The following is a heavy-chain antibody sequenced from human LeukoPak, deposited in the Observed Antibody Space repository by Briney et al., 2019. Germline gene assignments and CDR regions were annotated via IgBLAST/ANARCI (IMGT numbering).Heavy chain of an antibody. D-gene: IGHD5-24*01. V-gene: IGHV3-48*01. Sequence: GGSLRLSCAASGFTFSDYSMNWVRQAPGKGLEWISYIGIDSGNTNYADSVKGRFTISGDKAKNSLCLQMNSLRVEDTAVYYCARDYKYAFDNWGQGTLVTVSS. J-gene: IGHJ4*02. CDR1: GFTFSDYS. CDR3: ARDYKYAFDN. CDR2: IGIDSGNT.